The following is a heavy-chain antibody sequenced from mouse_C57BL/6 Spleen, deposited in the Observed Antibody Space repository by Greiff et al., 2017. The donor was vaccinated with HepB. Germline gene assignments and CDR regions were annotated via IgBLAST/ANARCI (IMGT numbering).Heavy chain of an antibody. CDR2: IYPGSGST. CDR3: ARCYGNYGVSYAMDY. J-gene: IGHJ4*01. CDR1: GYTFTSYW. D-gene: IGHD2-1*01. V-gene: IGHV1-55*01. Sequence: VKLQQPGAELVKPGASVKMSCKASGYTFTSYWITWVKQRPGQGLEWIGDIYPGSGSTNYNEKFKSKATLTVDTSSSTAYMQLSSLTSEDSAVYYCARCYGNYGVSYAMDYWGQGTSVTVSS.